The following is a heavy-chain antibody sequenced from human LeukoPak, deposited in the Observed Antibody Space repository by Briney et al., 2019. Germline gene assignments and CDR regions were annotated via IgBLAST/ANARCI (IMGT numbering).Heavy chain of an antibody. J-gene: IGHJ6*02. V-gene: IGHV4-39*07. Sequence: SETLSLTCTVSGGSISSSAYYWGWIRHSPGKGLEWIGSLYYGGSAYYNPSLKSRVAMSVDMSKNQFSLNLSSVTAADTAVYYCARESSMTTVTTSFHYGMDVWGQGTTVTVSS. CDR3: ARESSMTTVTTSFHYGMDV. D-gene: IGHD4-17*01. CDR2: LYYGGSA. CDR1: GGSISSSAYY.